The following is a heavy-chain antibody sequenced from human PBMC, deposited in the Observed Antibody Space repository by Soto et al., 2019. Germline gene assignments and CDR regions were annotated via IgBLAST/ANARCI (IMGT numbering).Heavy chain of an antibody. D-gene: IGHD2-2*01. J-gene: IGHJ5*02. CDR1: GGSISSSNW. V-gene: IGHV4-4*02. CDR3: ARSAGGEYCSSTSCPNWFDP. CDR2: IYHSGST. Sequence: PSETLSLICAVSGGSISSSNWWSWVRQPPGKGLAWIGEIYHSGSTNYNPSLKSRVTISVDKSKNQFSLKLSSVTAADTAVYYCARSAGGEYCSSTSCPNWFDPWGQGTLVTVSS.